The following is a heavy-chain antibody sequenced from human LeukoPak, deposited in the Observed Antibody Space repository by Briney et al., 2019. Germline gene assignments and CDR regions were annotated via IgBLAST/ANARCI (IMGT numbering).Heavy chain of an antibody. CDR1: GGSISSSSYY. Sequence: PSETLSLTCTVSGGSISSSSYYWGWIRQPPGKGLEWIGSIYYSGSTYYNPSLKSRVTISVDTSKNQFSLKLSSVTAADTAVYYCASQGRGYDAFDIWGQGTMVTVSS. CDR2: IYYSGST. CDR3: ASQGRGYDAFDI. D-gene: IGHD3-10*01. V-gene: IGHV4-39*07. J-gene: IGHJ3*02.